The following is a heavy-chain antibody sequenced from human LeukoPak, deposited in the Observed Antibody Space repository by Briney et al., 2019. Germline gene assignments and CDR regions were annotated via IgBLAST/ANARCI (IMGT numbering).Heavy chain of an antibody. Sequence: PGGSLRLSCAASGFXFSSYAMSWVRQAPGKGLEWVSAISGSGGSTYYADSVKGRFTISRDNSKNTLYPQMNSLRAEDTAVYYCAKDSRHPLWFGESLGAFDIWGQGTMVTVSS. CDR1: GFXFSSYA. CDR2: ISGSGGST. CDR3: AKDSRHPLWFGESLGAFDI. J-gene: IGHJ3*02. V-gene: IGHV3-23*01. D-gene: IGHD3-10*01.